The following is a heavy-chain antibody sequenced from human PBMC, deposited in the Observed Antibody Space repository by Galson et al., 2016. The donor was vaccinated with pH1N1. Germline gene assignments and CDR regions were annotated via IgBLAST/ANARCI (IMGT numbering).Heavy chain of an antibody. D-gene: IGHD2-2*01. J-gene: IGHJ6*03. CDR2: IYPGDSDT. V-gene: IGHV5-51*03. CDR1: GYSFTRYW. CDR3: ARLGIPATIDYHYYMDV. Sequence: QSGAEVKKPGESLKISCKASGYSFTRYWIAWVRQVPGEGLEWMGIIYPGDSDTRYSPSFQGQVTISADKSISAAYLQWSSLQASDTAMYFCARLGIPATIDYHYYMDVWGKGTTVTVSS.